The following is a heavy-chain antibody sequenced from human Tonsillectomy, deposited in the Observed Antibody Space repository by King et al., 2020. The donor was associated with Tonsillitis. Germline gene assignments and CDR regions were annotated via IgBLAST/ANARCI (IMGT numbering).Heavy chain of an antibody. Sequence: VQLVESGGGLVKPGGSLRLSCAASGFTFSDYSMNWVRQAPGKGLEWVSSISSSSSYIYYADSVKGRFTISRDNAKNSLYLQMNSLRADDTAVYYCARVIVGSTIYYNYGMDVWGQGTTVTVSS. D-gene: IGHD1-26*01. CDR3: ARVIVGSTIYYNYGMDV. J-gene: IGHJ6*02. CDR1: GFTFSDYS. V-gene: IGHV3-21*01. CDR2: ISSSSSYI.